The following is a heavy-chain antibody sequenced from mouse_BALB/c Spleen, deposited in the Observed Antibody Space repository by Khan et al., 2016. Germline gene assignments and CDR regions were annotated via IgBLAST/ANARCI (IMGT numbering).Heavy chain of an antibody. J-gene: IGHJ3*01. V-gene: IGHV1S137*01. Sequence: QVQLQQSGAEMVRPGVSVKISCKGSGYTFTDNAMHWVKQSHAKSLEWIGVISTYSGDATYNQKFKGKATMTVDKSSSTAYMELARLTSEASAIYYCAREEAYDGYSLFAYWGQGTLVTVSA. CDR1: GYTFTDNA. CDR3: AREEAYDGYSLFAY. CDR2: ISTYSGDA. D-gene: IGHD2-3*01.